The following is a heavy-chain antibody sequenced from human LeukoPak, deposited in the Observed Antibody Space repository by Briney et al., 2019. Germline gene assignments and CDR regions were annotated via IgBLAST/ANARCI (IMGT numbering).Heavy chain of an antibody. J-gene: IGHJ4*02. CDR1: GFTFSSYA. CDR2: ISGSGGST. V-gene: IGHV3-23*01. CDR3: AKDMGMFYYDSTGYYGYYFDS. D-gene: IGHD3-22*01. Sequence: GGSLRLSCAASGFTFSSYAMSWVRQAPGKGLEWVSAISGSGGSTYYADSVKGRFTISRDNSKNTLYLQMNSLRAEDTAVYYCAKDMGMFYYDSTGYYGYYFDSWGQGTLVTVSS.